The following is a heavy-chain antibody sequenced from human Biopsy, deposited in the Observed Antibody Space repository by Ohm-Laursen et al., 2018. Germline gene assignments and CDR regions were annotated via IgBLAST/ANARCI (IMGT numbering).Heavy chain of an antibody. CDR2: IYYSGST. J-gene: IGHJ6*02. Sequence: GTLSLTCTVSGGSISSDYWSWIRQTPGKGLEWIGYIYYSGSTNYNPSLKSRVTISVDTSKNQFSLRLNSVTAADTAVYYCAREKNSTGWPYYYFYDMDVWGQGTTVTVSS. CDR1: GGSISSDY. CDR3: AREKNSTGWPYYYFYDMDV. D-gene: IGHD2/OR15-2a*01. V-gene: IGHV4-59*01.